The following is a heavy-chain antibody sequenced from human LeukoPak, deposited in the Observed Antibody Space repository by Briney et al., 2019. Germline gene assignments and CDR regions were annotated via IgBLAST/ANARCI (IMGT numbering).Heavy chain of an antibody. V-gene: IGHV1-18*04. Sequence: ASVKVSCKASGYTFTGYYMHWVRQAPGQGLEWMGWISAYNGNTNYAQKLQGRVTMTTDTSTSTAYMELRSLRSDDTAVYYCARASHSHPWYGGWMNDAFDIWGQGTMVTVSS. CDR3: ARASHSHPWYGGWMNDAFDI. CDR2: ISAYNGNT. J-gene: IGHJ3*02. D-gene: IGHD1-26*01. CDR1: GYTFTGYY.